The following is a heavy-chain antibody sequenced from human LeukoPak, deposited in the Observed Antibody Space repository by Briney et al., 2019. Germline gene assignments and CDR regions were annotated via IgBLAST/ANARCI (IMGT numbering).Heavy chain of an antibody. CDR2: IIPIFGTA. Sequence: GSSVKVSCKASGGTFSSYAISWVRQAPGQGLEWMGGIIPIFGTANYAQKFQGRVTITADESTSTACMELSSLRSEDTAVYYCARSLAAAGKRDYFDYWGQGTLVTVSS. CDR3: ARSLAAAGKRDYFDY. V-gene: IGHV1-69*01. CDR1: GGTFSSYA. D-gene: IGHD6-13*01. J-gene: IGHJ4*02.